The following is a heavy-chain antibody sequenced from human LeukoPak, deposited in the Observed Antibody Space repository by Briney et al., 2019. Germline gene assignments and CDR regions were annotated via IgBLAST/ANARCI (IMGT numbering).Heavy chain of an antibody. CDR1: GFTFSSYA. CDR2: ISYDGSNK. CDR3: ARDFEYYYDSSGLVGNFDY. J-gene: IGHJ4*02. V-gene: IGHV3-30-3*01. D-gene: IGHD3-22*01. Sequence: PGGSLRLSCAASGFTFSSYAMHWVRQAPGKGLEWVAVISYDGSNKYYADSVKGRFTISRDNSKNTLSLQMNSLRAEDTVVYYCARDFEYYYDSSGLVGNFDYWGQGTLVTVSS.